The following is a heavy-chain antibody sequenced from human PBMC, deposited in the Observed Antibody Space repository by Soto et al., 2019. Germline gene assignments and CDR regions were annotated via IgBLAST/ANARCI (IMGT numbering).Heavy chain of an antibody. Sequence: QVQLVESGGGVVQPGRSLRLSCAASGFTFSSYAMHWVRQAPGKGLEWVAVISYDGSNKYYADSVKGRFTISRDNSKNTLYLQMNSLRAEDTAEYYCASQYSSGWYDLPDYWGQGTLVTVSS. J-gene: IGHJ4*02. V-gene: IGHV3-30-3*01. CDR2: ISYDGSNK. CDR3: ASQYSSGWYDLPDY. D-gene: IGHD6-19*01. CDR1: GFTFSSYA.